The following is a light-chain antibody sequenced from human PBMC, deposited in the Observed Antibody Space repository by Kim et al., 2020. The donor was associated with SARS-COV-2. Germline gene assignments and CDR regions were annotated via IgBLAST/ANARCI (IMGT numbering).Light chain of an antibody. CDR3: SSYESSDTRYV. CDR2: EVS. J-gene: IGLJ1*01. Sequence: HSVTISCTGRSTDFHTNDRVSWYQQTPGTAPKLIIYEVSHRPSGVPERFAGSKSGNTAYLTISGLQAEDDAEYYCSSYESSDTRYVFGSGTKVTVL. CDR1: STDFHTNDR. V-gene: IGLV2-18*02.